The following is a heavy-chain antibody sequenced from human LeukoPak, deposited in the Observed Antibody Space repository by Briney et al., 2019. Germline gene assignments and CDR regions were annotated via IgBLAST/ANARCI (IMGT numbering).Heavy chain of an antibody. CDR2: ISAYNGNT. J-gene: IGHJ6*03. CDR3: ARGPYTLYYYYMDV. Sequence: ASVKVSCKASGYTLTSYGISWVRQAPGQGLEWMGWISAYNGNTNYAQKLQGRVTMTTDTSISTAYMELSSLRSEDTAVYYCARGPYTLYYYYMDVWGKGTTVTISS. V-gene: IGHV1-18*01. CDR1: GYTLTSYG. D-gene: IGHD2-2*02.